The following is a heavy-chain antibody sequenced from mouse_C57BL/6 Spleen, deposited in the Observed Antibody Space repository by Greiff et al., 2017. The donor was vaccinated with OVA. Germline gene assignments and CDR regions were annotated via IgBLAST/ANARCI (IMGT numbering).Heavy chain of an antibody. Sequence: VQLQQSGPGLVQPSQSLSITCTVSGFSLTSYGVHWVRQSPGKGLEWLGVIWSGGSTDYNAAFISRLSISKDNSKSQVFFKMNSLQADDTAIYYCARSVTGAAWVAYWGQGTLVTVSA. J-gene: IGHJ3*01. D-gene: IGHD4-1*01. CDR3: ARSVTGAAWVAY. V-gene: IGHV2-2*01. CDR1: GFSLTSYG. CDR2: IWSGGST.